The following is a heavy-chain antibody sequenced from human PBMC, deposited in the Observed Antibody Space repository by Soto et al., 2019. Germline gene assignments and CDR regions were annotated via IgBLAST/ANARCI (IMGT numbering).Heavy chain of an antibody. Sequence: EVQLVESGGVVVQPGGSLRLSCAASGFTFDDYTMHGVRQAPGKGLEWVSLISWDGGSTYYADSVKGRFTISRDNSKNSLYLQMNSLRTEDTALYYCAKTTRPGDYFDYWGQGTLVTVSS. V-gene: IGHV3-43*01. D-gene: IGHD1-1*01. CDR3: AKTTRPGDYFDY. CDR2: ISWDGGST. J-gene: IGHJ4*02. CDR1: GFTFDDYT.